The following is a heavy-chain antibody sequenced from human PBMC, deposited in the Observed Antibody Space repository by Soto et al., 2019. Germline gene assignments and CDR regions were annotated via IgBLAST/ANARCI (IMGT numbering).Heavy chain of an antibody. CDR1: GASVTDYS. Sequence: QVQLQGSGPGLVRPSGTLSLTCSVSGASVTDYSWTWIRQPAGRGLGWIGLIYRSGSTTYNPSLESRVTMSLDTSKTQFSLRLTSVTAAETAVYYCARVFYTDSGGYPRPIFDSWSQGTLVTVSS. V-gene: IGHV4-4*07. CDR3: ARVFYTDSGGYPRPIFDS. J-gene: IGHJ4*02. CDR2: IYRSGST. D-gene: IGHD3-22*01.